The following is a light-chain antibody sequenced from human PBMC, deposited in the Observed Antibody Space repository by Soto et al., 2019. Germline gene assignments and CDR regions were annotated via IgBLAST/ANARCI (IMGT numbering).Light chain of an antibody. V-gene: IGLV2-14*03. J-gene: IGLJ2*01. CDR1: SSDIGGYNH. Sequence: QSALTQPASVSGSPGQSITISCTGASSDIGGYNHVSWYQQHPGKAPKLIIYNVSHRPSGVSTRFSGSKYGNTASLIIAGLQAEDEADYFCSSYTNTSPHVIFGVGTKLTVL. CDR3: SSYTNTSPHVI. CDR2: NVS.